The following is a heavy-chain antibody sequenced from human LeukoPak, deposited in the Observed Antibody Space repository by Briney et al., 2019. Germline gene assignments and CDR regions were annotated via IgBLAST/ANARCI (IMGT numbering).Heavy chain of an antibody. CDR3: VTVGMTSIWSYLRFDP. CDR2: ITSNGGRT. V-gene: IGHV3-64D*08. CDR1: GFTFSTNS. D-gene: IGHD1-26*01. Sequence: GGSLRLSCSASGFTFSTNSMHWVRQAPGKGLEFVSAITSNGGRTYYADSVKGRFTISRDNSKNTLYLQMSSLRAEDTAVYYCVTVGMTSIWSYLRFDPRGQGTLVTVSS. J-gene: IGHJ5*02.